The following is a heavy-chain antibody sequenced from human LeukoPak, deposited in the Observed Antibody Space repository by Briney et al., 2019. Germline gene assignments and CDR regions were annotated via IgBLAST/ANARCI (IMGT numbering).Heavy chain of an antibody. CDR1: GFTFSSYW. V-gene: IGHV3-74*01. D-gene: IGHD3-22*01. CDR2: INSDGSST. Sequence: GGSLRLSCAASGFTFSSYWMHWVRQAPGKGLVWVSRINSDGSSTSYADSVKGRFTISRDNAKNTLYLQMSSLRAEDTAVYYCARALDYYDSSGYSLNLYYYYYMDVWGKGTTVTISS. CDR3: ARALDYYDSSGYSLNLYYYYYMDV. J-gene: IGHJ6*03.